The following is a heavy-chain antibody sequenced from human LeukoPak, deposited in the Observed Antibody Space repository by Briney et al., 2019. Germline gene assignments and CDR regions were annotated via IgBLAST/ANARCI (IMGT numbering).Heavy chain of an antibody. D-gene: IGHD4-23*01. V-gene: IGHV1-3*01. CDR1: GYTFTSYA. J-gene: IGHJ4*02. CDR2: INAGNGNT. CDR3: ARDEGRWYFDY. Sequence: ASVKVSCTASGYTFTSYAMHWVRQAPGQRLEWMGWINAGNGNTKYSQKFQGRVTITRDTSASTAYMELSSLRSEDTAVYYCARDEGRWYFDYWGQGTLVTVSS.